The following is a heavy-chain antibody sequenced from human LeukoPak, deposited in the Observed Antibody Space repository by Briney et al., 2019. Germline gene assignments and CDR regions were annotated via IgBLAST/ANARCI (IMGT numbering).Heavy chain of an antibody. D-gene: IGHD3-9*01. CDR3: ARSRLVLYYYYYYMDV. J-gene: IGHJ6*03. Sequence: SETLSLTCTVSSGSISTSNYYWGWVRQPPGKALEWIGNIFYSGSTYYSPSLKSRVTISLDTSRNQFSLKLNSVTAADTAVYYCARSRLVLYYYYYYMDVWGKGTTVTVSS. CDR2: IFYSGST. CDR1: SGSISTSNYY. V-gene: IGHV4-39*01.